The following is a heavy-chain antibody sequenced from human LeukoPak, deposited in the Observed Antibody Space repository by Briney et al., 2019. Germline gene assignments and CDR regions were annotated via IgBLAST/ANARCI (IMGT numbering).Heavy chain of an antibody. CDR1: GGSFSGYY. CDR2: INHSGST. Sequence: SETLSLTCAVYGGSFSGYYWSWIRQPPGKGLEWIGEINHSGSTNYNPSLKSRVTISVDTSKNQFSLKLSSVTAADTAVYYCARDNILTGYSTAMDVWGKGTTVTISS. CDR3: ARDNILTGYSTAMDV. D-gene: IGHD3-9*01. J-gene: IGHJ6*04. V-gene: IGHV4-34*01.